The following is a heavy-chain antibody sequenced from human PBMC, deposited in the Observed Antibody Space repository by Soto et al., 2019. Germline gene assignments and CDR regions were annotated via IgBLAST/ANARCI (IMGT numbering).Heavy chain of an antibody. V-gene: IGHV1-69*08. CDR3: ARDSRIAVAGTRWLDP. J-gene: IGHJ5*02. CDR2: IIPILGIA. Sequence: QVQLVQSGAEVKKPGSSVKVSCKASGGTFSSYTISWVRQAPGQGLERMGRIIPILGIANYAQKFQGRVTITADKSTSTAYTELSSLRSEDTAVYYCARDSRIAVAGTRWLDPWGQGTLVTVSS. D-gene: IGHD6-19*01. CDR1: GGTFSSYT.